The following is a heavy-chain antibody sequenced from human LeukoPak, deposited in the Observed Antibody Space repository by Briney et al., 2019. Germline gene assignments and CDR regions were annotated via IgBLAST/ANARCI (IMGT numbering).Heavy chain of an antibody. CDR3: ARSLVDTSYYYYYYMDV. V-gene: IGHV4-39*01. J-gene: IGHJ6*03. CDR1: GGSISSSSYY. D-gene: IGHD5-18*01. CDR2: IYYSGST. Sequence: SETLSLTCTVSGGSISSSSYYWGWIRQPPVKGLEWIGSIYYSGSTYYNPSLKSRVTISVDTSKNQFSLKLSSVTAADTAGYYCARSLVDTSYYYYYYMDVWGKGTTVTVSS.